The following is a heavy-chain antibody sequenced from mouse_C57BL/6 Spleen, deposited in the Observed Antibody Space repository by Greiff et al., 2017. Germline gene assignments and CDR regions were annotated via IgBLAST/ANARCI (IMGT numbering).Heavy chain of an antibody. J-gene: IGHJ4*01. CDR2: ISNLAYSI. V-gene: IGHV5-15*01. D-gene: IGHD1-1*01. CDR3: ARDYGSTHAMDY. CDR1: GFTFSDYG. Sequence: EVKLVESGGGLVQPGGSLKLSCAASGFTFSDYGMAWVRQAPRKGPEWVAFISNLAYSIYYADTVTGRFTISRENAKNTLYLEMSSLRSEDTAMYYCARDYGSTHAMDYWGQGTSVTVSS.